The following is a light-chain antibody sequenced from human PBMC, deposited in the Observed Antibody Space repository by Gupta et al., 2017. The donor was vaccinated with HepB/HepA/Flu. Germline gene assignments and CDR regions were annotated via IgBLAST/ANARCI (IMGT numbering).Light chain of an antibody. CDR1: QYVTSSY. J-gene: IGKJ3*01. Sequence: EIVLTQSPGTLSLSPGERATLSCRASQYVTSSYLAWYQQKPGQAPRLLIYGASSRATGIPDRFSGSGSGTDFTLTISRLEPEDFAVYYCQQYGSSPLLTFGPGTKVDIK. V-gene: IGKV3-20*01. CDR2: GAS. CDR3: QQYGSSPLLT.